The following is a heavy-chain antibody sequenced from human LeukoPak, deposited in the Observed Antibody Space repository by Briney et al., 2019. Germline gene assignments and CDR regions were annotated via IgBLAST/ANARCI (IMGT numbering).Heavy chain of an antibody. Sequence: PGGSLRLSCAASGFTFSFYSMNWVRQAPGKGLEWISSISSSSNYIYYADSVKGRFTISRDNAKNSLYLQMNSLRADDTAMYYCARDLHGESCTTPNCPWGQGTLVTVSS. CDR1: GFTFSFYS. D-gene: IGHD3-10*01. V-gene: IGHV3-21*01. J-gene: IGHJ5*02. CDR2: ISSSSNYI. CDR3: ARDLHGESCTTPNCP.